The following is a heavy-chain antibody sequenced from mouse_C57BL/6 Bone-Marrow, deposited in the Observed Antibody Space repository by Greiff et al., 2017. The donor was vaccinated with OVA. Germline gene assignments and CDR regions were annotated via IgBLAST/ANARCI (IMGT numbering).Heavy chain of an antibody. CDR3: ARCCGSSPAWFAY. CDR1: GFTFSDYG. D-gene: IGHD1-1*01. V-gene: IGHV5-17*01. J-gene: IGHJ3*01. CDR2: ISSGSSTI. Sequence: DVKLVESGGGLVKPGGSLKLSCAASGFTFSDYGMHWVRQAPEKGLEWVAYISSGSSTIYYADTVKGRFTISRDKAKNTLFLQMTSLRSEDTAVYYGARCCGSSPAWFAYWGQGTLVTVSA.